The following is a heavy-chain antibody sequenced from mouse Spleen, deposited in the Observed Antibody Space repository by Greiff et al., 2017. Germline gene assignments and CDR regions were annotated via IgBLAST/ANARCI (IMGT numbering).Heavy chain of an antibody. Sequence: QVQLQQSGTVLVRPGTSVKISCKASGYTFTNYWLGWVKQRPGHGLEWIGDIYPGGGYTNYNEKFKGKATLTADTSSSTAYMQLSSLTSEDSAVYFCARLRDYYGSIDYFDYWGQGTTLTVSS. V-gene: IGHV1-63*02. CDR2: IYPGGGYT. D-gene: IGHD1-1*01. CDR1: GYTFTNYW. J-gene: IGHJ2*01. CDR3: ARLRDYYGSIDYFDY.